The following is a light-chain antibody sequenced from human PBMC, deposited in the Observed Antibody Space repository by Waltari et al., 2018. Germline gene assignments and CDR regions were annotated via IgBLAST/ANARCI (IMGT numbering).Light chain of an antibody. CDR1: QRISRW. J-gene: IGKJ1*01. CDR2: KAS. Sequence: DIEMTQSTSTVSASVGDRGTITCRTSQRISRWLAWYQQKPGKAPKLLISKASTLESGVPSRFSGSGSGTEFTLTISNLQVDDFAIYFCQQYNSYSMWTFGQGTKVEIK. V-gene: IGKV1-5*03. CDR3: QQYNSYSMWT.